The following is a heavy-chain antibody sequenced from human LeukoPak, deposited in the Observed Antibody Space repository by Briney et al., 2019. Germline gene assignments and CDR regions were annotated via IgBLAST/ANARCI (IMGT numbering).Heavy chain of an antibody. CDR3: ARIYYDSTATFDY. Sequence: PSETLSLTCTVSGGSISSYYWGWIRQPPGKGLEWIGSIYYSGSTYYNPSLKSRVTISVDTSKNQFSLKLSSVTAADTAVYYCARIYYDSTATFDYWGQGTLVTVSS. V-gene: IGHV4-39*07. CDR1: GGSISSYY. J-gene: IGHJ4*02. D-gene: IGHD3-22*01. CDR2: IYYSGST.